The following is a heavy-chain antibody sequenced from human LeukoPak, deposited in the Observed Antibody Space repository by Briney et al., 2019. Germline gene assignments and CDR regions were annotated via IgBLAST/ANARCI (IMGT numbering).Heavy chain of an antibody. CDR1: GYTFTGYY. V-gene: IGHV1-2*02. D-gene: IGHD3-22*01. CDR2: INPNSGGT. J-gene: IGHJ4*02. CDR3: AKAQAAHYYDSSGYSY. Sequence: ASVKVSCKASGYTFTGYYMHWVRQAPGQGLEWMGWINPNSGGTNYAQKFQGRVTMTRDTSISTAYMELSRLRSDDTAVYYCAKAQAAHYYDSSGYSYRGQGTLVTVSS.